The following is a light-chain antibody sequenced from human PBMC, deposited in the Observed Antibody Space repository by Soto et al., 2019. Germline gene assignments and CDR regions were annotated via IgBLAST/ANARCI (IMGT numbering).Light chain of an antibody. Sequence: AIQMTQSPSSLSASVGDTVTITCRASQGIRNDLGWYQQKPGKAPKLLIYAISFLQSGVPSRFSGSESGTDFTLTISSLQPEDFATYSCQQDYTYPSTFGQGTTLEIK. J-gene: IGKJ2*01. CDR3: QQDYTYPST. CDR2: AIS. V-gene: IGKV1-6*01. CDR1: QGIRND.